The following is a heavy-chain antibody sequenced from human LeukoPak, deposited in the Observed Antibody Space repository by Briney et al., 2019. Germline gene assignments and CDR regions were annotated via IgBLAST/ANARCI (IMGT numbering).Heavy chain of an antibody. CDR3: ARCGHFDSSGYYSVKWTAFDI. J-gene: IGHJ3*02. CDR1: GGTFSSYA. V-gene: IGHV1-69*06. Sequence: ASVKVSCKASGGTFSSYAISWVRQAPGQGLEWMGGIIPIFGTANYAQKFQGRVTITADKSTSTAYMELSSLRSEDTAVYYCARCGHFDSSGYYSVKWTAFDIWGQGTMVTASS. CDR2: IIPIFGTA. D-gene: IGHD3-22*01.